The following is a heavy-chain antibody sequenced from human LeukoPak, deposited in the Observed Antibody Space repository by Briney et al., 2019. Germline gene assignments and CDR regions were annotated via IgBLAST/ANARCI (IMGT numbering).Heavy chain of an antibody. J-gene: IGHJ4*02. CDR2: IYYSGST. Sequence: SETLSLTCTVSGGSISSYYWSWIRQPPGKGLEWIGYIYYSGSTNYNPSLKSRRVTISVDTSKNQFSLKLSSVTAADTAVYYCAREIGSGYYNKYYFDYWGQGTLVTVSS. V-gene: IGHV4-59*12. CDR3: AREIGSGYYNKYYFDY. D-gene: IGHD3-22*01. CDR1: GGSISSYY.